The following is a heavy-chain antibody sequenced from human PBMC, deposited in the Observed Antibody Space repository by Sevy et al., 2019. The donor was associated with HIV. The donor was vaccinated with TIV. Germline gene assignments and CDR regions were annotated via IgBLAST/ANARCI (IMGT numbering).Heavy chain of an antibody. V-gene: IGHV3-7*01. J-gene: IGHJ4*02. CDR3: ARRYFDL. Sequence: GGSLRLSYQASGFTFSNFWMQWVRQAPGKGLEWVANIRQDGNELYYVDSVKGRFTISRDNAKNALYLQMDGLRVEDTAVYYCARRYFDLWGQGTLVTVSS. CDR1: GFTFSNFW. CDR2: IRQDGNEL.